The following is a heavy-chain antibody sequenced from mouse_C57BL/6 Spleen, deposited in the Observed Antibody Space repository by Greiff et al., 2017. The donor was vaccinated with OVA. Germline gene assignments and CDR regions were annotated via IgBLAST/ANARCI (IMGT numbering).Heavy chain of an antibody. V-gene: IGHV5-6*01. J-gene: IGHJ3*02. CDR3: AGEGDSSGYAWFWD. CDR2: ISSGSSYT. Sequence: EVLLVESGGDLVKPGGSLKLSCAASGFTFSNYGMSWVRQTPDQGLEWVATISSGSSYTDYPYNVKGRFTISRDNAKNTLYLQMSSLKSEDTAMYDCAGEGDSSGYAWFWDWGQGTLVTGYA. CDR1: GFTFSNYG. D-gene: IGHD3-2*02.